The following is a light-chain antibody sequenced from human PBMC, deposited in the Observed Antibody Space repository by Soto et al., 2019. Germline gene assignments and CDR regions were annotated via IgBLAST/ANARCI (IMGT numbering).Light chain of an antibody. J-gene: IGKJ4*01. CDR3: LQHNTYPLS. CDR1: QSVSRK. CDR2: AVS. V-gene: IGKV3-15*01. Sequence: SPPTLSVSPGEGATLSCRASQSVSRKLAWYQQKPGQAPRLLIYAVSSLQNGVPSRFSGTGSGTEFTLTISSLKTEDFATYYCLQHNTYPLSLGGGTKVDIK.